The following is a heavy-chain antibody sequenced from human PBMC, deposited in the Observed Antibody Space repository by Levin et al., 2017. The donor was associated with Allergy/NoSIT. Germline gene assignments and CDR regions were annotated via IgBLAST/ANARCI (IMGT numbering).Heavy chain of an antibody. CDR3: ARSYYDILTGTLYRFAFDI. V-gene: IGHV1-69*02. CDR2: IIPILGIA. D-gene: IGHD3-9*01. CDR1: GGTFSSYT. Sequence: ASVKVSCKASGGTFSSYTISWVRQAPGQGLEWMGRIIPILGIANYAQKFQGRVTITADKSTSTAYMELSSLRSEDTAVYYCARSYYDILTGTLYRFAFDIWGQGTMVTVSS. J-gene: IGHJ3*02.